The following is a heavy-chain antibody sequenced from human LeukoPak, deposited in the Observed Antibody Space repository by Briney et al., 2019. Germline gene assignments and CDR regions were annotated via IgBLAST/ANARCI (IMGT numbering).Heavy chain of an antibody. D-gene: IGHD4-17*01. CDR2: ISYDGSNK. J-gene: IGHJ5*02. Sequence: GGSLRLSCAASGFTFSSYGMHWVRQAPGKGLEWVAVISYDGSNKYYADSVKGRFTISRDNSKNTLYLQMNSLRAEDTAVYYCAKGKYGVVWFDPWGQGTLVTVSS. V-gene: IGHV3-30*18. CDR3: AKGKYGVVWFDP. CDR1: GFTFSSYG.